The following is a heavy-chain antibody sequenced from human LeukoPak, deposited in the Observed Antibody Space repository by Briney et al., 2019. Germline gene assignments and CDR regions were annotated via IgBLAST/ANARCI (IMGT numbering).Heavy chain of an antibody. CDR2: ISGSGGST. D-gene: IGHD3-9*01. V-gene: IGHV3-23*01. J-gene: IGHJ4*02. CDR1: GFTLSNYA. CDR3: AKGEGRYRFDY. Sequence: GGSLRLSCAASGFTLSNYAMSWVRQAPGKGLEWVSTISGSGGSTYYVDSLKGRFTISRDNSKNTLYLQVNSLRAEGTAVYYCAKGEGRYRFDYWGQGTLVTVSS.